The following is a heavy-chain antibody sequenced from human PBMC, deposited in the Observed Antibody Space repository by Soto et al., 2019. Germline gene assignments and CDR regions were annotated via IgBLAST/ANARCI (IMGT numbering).Heavy chain of an antibody. D-gene: IGHD3-9*01. J-gene: IGHJ4*02. CDR1: GGSISSNNW. CDR2: IYHSGST. Sequence: QVQLQESGPGLVTPSGTLSLTCAVSGGSISSNNWWSWVRQPPGKGLEWIGEIYHSGSTNYNPSLKSRVTISVDKSKNQFSLKLRFVTAADTAVYYCARDQHDILTGYYMYWGQGTLVTVSS. V-gene: IGHV4-4*02. CDR3: ARDQHDILTGYYMY.